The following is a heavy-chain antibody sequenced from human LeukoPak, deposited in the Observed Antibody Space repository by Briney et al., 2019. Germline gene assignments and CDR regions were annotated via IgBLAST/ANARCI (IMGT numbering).Heavy chain of an antibody. CDR1: GGSISSSSYY. CDR2: IYYSGST. Sequence: SSETLSLTCTVSGGSISSSSYYWGWIRQPPGKGLEWIGSIYYSGSTYYNPSLKSPVTISVDTSKNQFSLKLSSVTAADTAVYYCARSFLEWLSLNVWGQGTTVTVSS. J-gene: IGHJ6*02. V-gene: IGHV4-39*01. CDR3: ARSFLEWLSLNV. D-gene: IGHD3-3*01.